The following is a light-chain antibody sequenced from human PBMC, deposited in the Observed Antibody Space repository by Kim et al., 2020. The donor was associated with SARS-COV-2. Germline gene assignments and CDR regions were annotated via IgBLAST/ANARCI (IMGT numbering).Light chain of an antibody. CDR3: QQYDNWPLT. J-gene: IGKJ1*01. CDR2: DAA. CDR1: QSISDN. Sequence: VFPGERATLSCRAGQSISDNFAWNQQKPGQAPRLLIYDAATGATDIPARFSGSGSGTEFTHTICRLQSEDFAVDDCQQYDNWPLTFGQGTKVEIK. V-gene: IGKV3-15*01.